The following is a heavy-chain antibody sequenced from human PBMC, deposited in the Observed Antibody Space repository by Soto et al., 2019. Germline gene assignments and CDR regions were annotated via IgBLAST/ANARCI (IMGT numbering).Heavy chain of an antibody. CDR1: GGSISSGAYS. Sequence: SETLSLTCAVSGGSISSGAYSWSWFRQPPGKGLEWIGYIYHSGSTYYNPSLKSRVTISVDRSKNQFSLKLSSVTAADTAVYYCARVSYDFWSGYSTFDYWGQGTLVTVSS. CDR3: ARVSYDFWSGYSTFDY. V-gene: IGHV4-30-2*01. D-gene: IGHD3-3*01. J-gene: IGHJ4*02. CDR2: IYHSGST.